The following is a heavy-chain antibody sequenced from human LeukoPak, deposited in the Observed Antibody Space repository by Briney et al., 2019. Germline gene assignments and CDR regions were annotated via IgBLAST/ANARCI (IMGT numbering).Heavy chain of an antibody. D-gene: IGHD3-22*01. V-gene: IGHV5-51*01. Sequence: PGESLKVSCKVSGYSFTNYWIAWVRQTPGKGLEWMGSIYPGDSDTRYSPSFQGQVTMSADKSISTAYLQWSSLKASDTATYYCARDSSGYLYNWFDPWGQGTLVTVSS. CDR3: ARDSSGYLYNWFDP. J-gene: IGHJ5*02. CDR1: GYSFTNYW. CDR2: IYPGDSDT.